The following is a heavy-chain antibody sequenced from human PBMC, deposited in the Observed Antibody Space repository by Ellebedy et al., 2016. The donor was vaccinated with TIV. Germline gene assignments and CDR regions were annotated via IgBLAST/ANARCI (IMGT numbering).Heavy chain of an antibody. J-gene: IGHJ4*02. CDR2: ITWHGENT. CDR3: ARDPNYSGWYQFDF. CDR1: GFNFDDDG. V-gene: IGHV3-20*04. Sequence: GESLKISCAASGFNFDDDGMSWVRQVPGKGLQWVSGITWHGENTGYADSVKGRFTISRDNAEKFVYLQMNSLRVEDTALYYCARDPNYSGWYQFDFWGQGALVIVSS. D-gene: IGHD6-19*01.